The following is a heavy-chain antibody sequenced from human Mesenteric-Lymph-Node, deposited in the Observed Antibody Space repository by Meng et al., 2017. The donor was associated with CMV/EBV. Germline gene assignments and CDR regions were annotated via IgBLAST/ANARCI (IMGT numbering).Heavy chain of an antibody. Sequence: GGSLRLSCAASGFALSSYGMYWVRQAPGKGLNWVAFIRYDGSNKFYVDSVKGRFTISRDNSKNTLYLQMNSLRAEDTAVYYCARDQYDFWSGYSPMDVWGQGTTVTVSS. D-gene: IGHD3-3*01. CDR3: ARDQYDFWSGYSPMDV. J-gene: IGHJ6*02. V-gene: IGHV3-30*02. CDR1: GFALSSYG. CDR2: IRYDGSNK.